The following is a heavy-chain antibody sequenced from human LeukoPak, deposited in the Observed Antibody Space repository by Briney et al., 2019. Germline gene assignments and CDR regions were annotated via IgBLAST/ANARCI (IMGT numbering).Heavy chain of an antibody. D-gene: IGHD2-15*01. V-gene: IGHV4-61*02. Sequence: PSQTLSLTCTVSGGSISSGSYYWSWIRQPAGKGLEWIGRIYADGGSNYNPSLKSRVTISGDTSKNQFSLKLSSVTAADTAVYYCARLSGYYYHYMDVWGKGTTVTVSS. J-gene: IGHJ6*03. CDR3: ARLSGYYYHYMDV. CDR2: IYADGGS. CDR1: GGSISSGSYY.